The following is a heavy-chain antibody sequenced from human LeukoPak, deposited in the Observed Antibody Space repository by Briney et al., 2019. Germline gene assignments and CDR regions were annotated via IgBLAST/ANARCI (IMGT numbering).Heavy chain of an antibody. V-gene: IGHV4-4*07. CDR1: GGSISSYY. CDR3: ARAHSSGSLGSFDY. Sequence: SETLSLTCTVSGGSISSYYWSWIRQPAGKGLEWIGRIYTSGSTNYNPSLKCRVTMSVDTSKNQFSLKLSSVTAADTAVCYCARAHSSGSLGSFDYWGQGTLVTVSS. J-gene: IGHJ4*02. D-gene: IGHD6-19*01. CDR2: IYTSGST.